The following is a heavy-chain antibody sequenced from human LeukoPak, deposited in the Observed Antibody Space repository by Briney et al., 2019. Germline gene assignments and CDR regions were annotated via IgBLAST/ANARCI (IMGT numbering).Heavy chain of an antibody. J-gene: IGHJ4*02. V-gene: IGHV1-3*01. CDR1: GYTFTSYA. CDR2: INAGNGNT. D-gene: IGHD3-10*01. Sequence: ASVKVSCKASGYTFTSYAMHWVRQAPGQRLEWMGWINAGNGNTKYSQKFQGRVTITRDTSASTAYMELSSLRSEDTAVYYCTRSFGESEFDYWGQGTLVTVSS. CDR3: TRSFGESEFDY.